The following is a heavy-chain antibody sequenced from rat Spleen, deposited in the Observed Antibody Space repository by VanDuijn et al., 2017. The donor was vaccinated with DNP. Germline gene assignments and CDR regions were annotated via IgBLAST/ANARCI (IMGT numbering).Heavy chain of an antibody. CDR1: GFSLTDYS. J-gene: IGHJ3*01. CDR3: THSGQSYYYGSPFAY. CDR2: IRSGGST. V-gene: IGHV2-19*01. Sequence: QVQLKESGPGLVQPSQTLSLTCTVSGFSLTDYSIHWVRQPPGKGLEWMGRIRSGGSTDYNSALKAHLSISRDTAKSQIFLKMNSLQTEDTALYFCTHSGQSYYYGSPFAYWGQGTLVTVSS. D-gene: IGHD1-2*01.